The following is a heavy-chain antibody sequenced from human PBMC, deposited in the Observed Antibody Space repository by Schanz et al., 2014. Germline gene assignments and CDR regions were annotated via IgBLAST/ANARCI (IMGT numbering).Heavy chain of an antibody. V-gene: IGHV4-30-4*07. D-gene: IGHD4-17*01. CDR2: IFYSGST. Sequence: QLQLQESGPGLVKPSQTLSLTCAVSGGSISSGGYSWGWIRQPPGKGLEWIGYIFYSGSTYYNPSLRSRVTISVDTSKNQFSLKLSSVTAADTAVYYCARGNYGDDWAFDSWGHGTLVAVAS. CDR1: GGSISSGGYS. J-gene: IGHJ4*01. CDR3: ARGNYGDDWAFDS.